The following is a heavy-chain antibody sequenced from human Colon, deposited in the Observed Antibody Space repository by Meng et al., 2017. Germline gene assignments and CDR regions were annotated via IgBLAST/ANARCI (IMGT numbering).Heavy chain of an antibody. CDR3: ARLSFVVTALGLSGWYFDL. D-gene: IGHD4-23*01. V-gene: IGHV4-39*01. CDR1: GASISSSSYY. CDR2: IFYSGST. Sequence: QVQLQESGPGLVKPSQTLSLTCTVSGASISSSSYYWAWIRQPPGKGLEWIGSIFYSGSTYYNPSLKSRVTISVDTSKNQFSLKLSSVPAADTAVYYCARLSFVVTALGLSGWYFDLWGRGTLVTVSS. J-gene: IGHJ2*01.